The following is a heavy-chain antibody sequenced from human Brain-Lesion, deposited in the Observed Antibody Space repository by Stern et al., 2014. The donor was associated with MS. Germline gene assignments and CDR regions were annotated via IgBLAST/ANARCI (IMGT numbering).Heavy chain of an antibody. D-gene: IGHD1-26*01. CDR2: FDPEDCET. J-gene: IGHJ4*02. CDR1: GYTLTELS. Sequence: VQLLQSGAEVKKPGASVKVSCKVSGYTLTELSMHWVRQAPRKGLEWMGGFDPEDCETIYAQKFQGRVTMTEDTSTDTAYMELSSLRSEDTAVYYCATLSRGAGGNYYRHFDYWGQGTLVTVSS. CDR3: ATLSRGAGGNYYRHFDY. V-gene: IGHV1-24*01.